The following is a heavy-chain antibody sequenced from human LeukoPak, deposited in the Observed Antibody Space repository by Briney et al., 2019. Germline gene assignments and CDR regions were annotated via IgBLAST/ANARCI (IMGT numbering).Heavy chain of an antibody. CDR3: AGARSSGPPNY. Sequence: GASVKVSCKASGYTFTGYYMHWVRQAPGQGLEWMGWINPNSGGTNYAQKFQGRVTMTRDTSISTAYMEMSRLRSDDTAGYYCAGARSSGPPNYWGQGTLVTVSS. D-gene: IGHD6-19*01. CDR2: INPNSGGT. J-gene: IGHJ4*02. V-gene: IGHV1-2*02. CDR1: GYTFTGYY.